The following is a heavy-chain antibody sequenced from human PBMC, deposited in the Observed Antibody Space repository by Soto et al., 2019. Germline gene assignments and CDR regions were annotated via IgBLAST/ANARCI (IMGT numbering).Heavy chain of an antibody. D-gene: IGHD6-6*01. J-gene: IGHJ6*02. CDR3: ARDRVGSSYGMDV. CDR2: ISSSSSYI. CDR1: GFTFSSYS. V-gene: IGHV3-21*01. Sequence: LRLSCAASGFTFSSYSMNWVRQAPGKGLEWVSSISSSSSYIYYADSVKGRFTISRDNAKNSLYLQMNSLRAEDAAVYYCARDRVGSSYGMDVWGQGTTVTVSS.